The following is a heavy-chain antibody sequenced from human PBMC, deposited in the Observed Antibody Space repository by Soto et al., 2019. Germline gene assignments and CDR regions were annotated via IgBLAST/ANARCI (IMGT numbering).Heavy chain of an antibody. V-gene: IGHV4-34*01. CDR2: ISHSGRT. Sequence: QVQLQQWGAGMLKPSETLSLTCAAYGESLSDYYWSWIRQPPGKGLEWIGEISHSGRTIYNPSLNRRVTISIDTSKDQFSLKLTSVTAADRAVYYCASGRNYLWTLGGQGTLVTVSS. D-gene: IGHD3-16*01. CDR3: ASGRNYLWTL. J-gene: IGHJ4*02. CDR1: GESLSDYY.